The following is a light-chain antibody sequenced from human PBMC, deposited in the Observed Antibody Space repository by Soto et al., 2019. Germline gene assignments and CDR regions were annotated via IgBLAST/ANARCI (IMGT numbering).Light chain of an antibody. CDR3: QHYNSYPWT. CDR1: QSISSW. Sequence: DIQMTQSPSTLSASVGDRVTITCRASQSISSWLAWYQQKPGKAPKVLIDKASSLESGVPSRFSGSGAGTEFTLTITSLQPDDFATYYCQHYNSYPWTFGQGTKVEIK. J-gene: IGKJ1*01. V-gene: IGKV1-5*03. CDR2: KAS.